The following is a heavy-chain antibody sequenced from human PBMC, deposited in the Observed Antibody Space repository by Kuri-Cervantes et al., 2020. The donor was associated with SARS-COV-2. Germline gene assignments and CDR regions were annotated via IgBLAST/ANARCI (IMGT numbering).Heavy chain of an antibody. Sequence: GGSLRLSCAASGFTFSSYAMHWVRQAPGKGLEWVAVISYDGSNKYYADSVKGRFTISRDNSKNTLCLQMNSLRAEDTAVYYCARDHRDGYNWSSFFGGMDVWGQGTTVTVSS. CDR2: ISYDGSNK. CDR3: ARDHRDGYNWSSFFGGMDV. D-gene: IGHD5-24*01. CDR1: GFTFSSYA. J-gene: IGHJ6*02. V-gene: IGHV3-30-3*01.